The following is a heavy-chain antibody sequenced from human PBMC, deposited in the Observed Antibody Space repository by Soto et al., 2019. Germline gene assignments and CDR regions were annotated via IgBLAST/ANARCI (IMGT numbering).Heavy chain of an antibody. Sequence: QVQLVESGGGVVQSGRSLRLSCAASGFTFSSYGMHWVRQAPGKGLEWVAVIWYDGSNKYYGKSVKGRFTIFRDNSKNTVYLQMNSLTAEETAVYYWGRDRNSNPKYYYYYRDVWGKGTTVTVPS. CDR1: GFTFSSYG. V-gene: IGHV3-33*01. CDR3: GRDRNSNPKYYYYYRDV. CDR2: IWYDGSNK. J-gene: IGHJ6*03. D-gene: IGHD4-4*01.